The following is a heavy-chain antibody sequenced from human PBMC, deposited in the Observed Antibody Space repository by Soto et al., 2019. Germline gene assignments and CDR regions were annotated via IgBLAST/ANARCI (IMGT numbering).Heavy chain of an antibody. CDR1: GFTLNNYW. V-gene: IGHV3-74*01. D-gene: IGHD3-16*01. CDR2: INNDGSST. J-gene: IGHJ4*02. CDR3: ARDLGGPDY. Sequence: TGGSLRLSCAASGFTLNNYWMHWVREAPGKGLVWVSRINNDGSSTAYADPVKGRFTISRDNAKNTLYLQMNSLRAEDTAIYYCARDLGGPDYWGQGTLVTVS.